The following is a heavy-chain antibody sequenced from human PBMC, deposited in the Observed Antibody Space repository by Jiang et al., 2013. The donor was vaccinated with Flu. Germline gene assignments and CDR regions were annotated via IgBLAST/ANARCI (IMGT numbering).Heavy chain of an antibody. Sequence: GAEVKKPGASVKVSCKASGYTFTSYDINWVRQVTGQGLEWMGWMNPNSGNTGYAQKFQGRVTMTRNTSISTAYMELSSLRSEDTAVYYCTRRSGYCSGGSCYLAGYWGQGNPGHRLL. CDR1: GYTFTSYD. V-gene: IGHV1-8*01. J-gene: IGHJ4*02. CDR3: TRRSGYCSGGSCYLAGY. D-gene: IGHD2-15*01. CDR2: MNPNSGNT.